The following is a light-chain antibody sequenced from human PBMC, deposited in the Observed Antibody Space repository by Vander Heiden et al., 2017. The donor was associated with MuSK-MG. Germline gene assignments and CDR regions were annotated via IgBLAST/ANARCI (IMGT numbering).Light chain of an antibody. V-gene: IGLV8-61*01. J-gene: IGLJ3*02. CDR2: NTE. Sequence: QTVVTQEPSLSAFPGGPVPPTCGLCSGSDSTNHYPSWYQQTPGQAPRTLIYNTESRSSEVPDRFSGSIVGNKAALTITGATADDECDYYCVRDMGGGIVMFGGGTKLTVL. CDR3: VRDMGGGIVM. CDR1: SGSDSTNHY.